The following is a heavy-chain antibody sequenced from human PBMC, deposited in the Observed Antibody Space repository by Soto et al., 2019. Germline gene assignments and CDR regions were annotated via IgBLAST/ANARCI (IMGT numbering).Heavy chain of an antibody. Sequence: SLRLESAASGFTVSSCAMIWVRQALGKGLEWVSAISGSGGSTYYADSVKGRFTISRDNSKNTLYLQMNSLRAEDTAVYYCATERRTTYGMDVWGQGTTVNVS. CDR2: ISGSGGST. D-gene: IGHD2-2*01. CDR1: GFTVSSCA. V-gene: IGHV3-23*01. CDR3: ATERRTTYGMDV. J-gene: IGHJ6*02.